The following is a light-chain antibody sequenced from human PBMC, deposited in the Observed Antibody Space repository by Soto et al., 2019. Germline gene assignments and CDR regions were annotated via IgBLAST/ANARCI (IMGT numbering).Light chain of an antibody. V-gene: IGKV3-20*01. CDR3: QQYGSSLFT. CDR1: QSVSSRY. CDR2: GAS. J-gene: IGKJ5*01. Sequence: EIVLTQSQGTRPLSPRERATLSYRASQSVSSRYLAWYQQKNGKAPRLLIYGASSRDTGIPDRFSGSGSGTDFTLTISRLEPEDFSVDYCQQYGSSLFTFGPGTRLEIK.